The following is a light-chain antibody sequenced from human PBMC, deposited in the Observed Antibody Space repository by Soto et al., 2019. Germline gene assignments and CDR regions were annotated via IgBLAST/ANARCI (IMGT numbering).Light chain of an antibody. CDR1: QTVNTG. CDR3: QQRGGWPLT. J-gene: IGKJ4*01. CDR2: EAS. V-gene: IGKV3-11*01. Sequence: EIVLTQSPATLSLSPGERATLSCRASQTVNTGLAWYQQKPGQAPRLLIYEASIRATGIPVRFGGSGSGTDFSLTISSLEPEDVGVYYCQQRGGWPLTFGGGTRVEIK.